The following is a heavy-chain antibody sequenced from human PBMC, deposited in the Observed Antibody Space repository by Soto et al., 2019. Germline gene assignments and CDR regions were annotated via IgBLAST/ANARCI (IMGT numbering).Heavy chain of an antibody. CDR3: ARGISGFDP. D-gene: IGHD6-25*01. V-gene: IGHV1-3*01. Sequence: QVKLVQSGAEVKKPGASVILSCKASGYTFTSYAMHWLRQAPGQRLEWMGWINAGNANTKYSQKFQGRVTITRDTSATTAYMELSSLRSEDTAVYYCARGISGFDPWGQGTLVTVSS. J-gene: IGHJ5*02. CDR2: INAGNANT. CDR1: GYTFTSYA.